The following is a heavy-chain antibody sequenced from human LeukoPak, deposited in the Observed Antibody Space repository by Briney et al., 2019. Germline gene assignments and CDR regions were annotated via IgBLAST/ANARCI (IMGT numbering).Heavy chain of an antibody. V-gene: IGHV4-34*01. CDR1: GGSFSDYY. D-gene: IGHD5-18*01. J-gene: IGHJ4*02. Sequence: SETLSLTCAVYGGSFSDYYWSWIRQPPGKGLEWIGEINHSGSTNYNPSLKSRVTISVDTSKNQFSLKLSSVTAADTAVYYCARGDVDTAMKWGQGTLVTVSS. CDR2: INHSGST. CDR3: ARGDVDTAMK.